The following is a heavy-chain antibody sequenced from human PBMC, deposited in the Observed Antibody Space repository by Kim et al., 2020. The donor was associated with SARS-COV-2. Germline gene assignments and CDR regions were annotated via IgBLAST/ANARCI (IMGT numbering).Heavy chain of an antibody. D-gene: IGHD2-15*01. CDR2: ISGSGGST. CDR3: AKDPNVLAAAHLNYYYYYGMDV. J-gene: IGHJ6*02. Sequence: GGSLRLSCAASGFTFSSYAMSWVRQAPGKGLEWVSAISGSGGSTYYADSVKGRFTISRDNSKNTLYLQMNSLRAEDTAVYYCAKDPNVLAAAHLNYYYYYGMDVWGQGTTVTVSS. CDR1: GFTFSSYA. V-gene: IGHV3-23*01.